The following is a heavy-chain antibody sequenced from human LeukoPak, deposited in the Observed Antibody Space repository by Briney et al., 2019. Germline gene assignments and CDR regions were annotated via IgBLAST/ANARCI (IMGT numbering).Heavy chain of an antibody. V-gene: IGHV4-59*08. CDR2: IFSTGST. CDR1: GGSISNYF. J-gene: IGHJ4*02. Sequence: SETLSLTCTVSGGSISNYFWSWIRQPPEKGLEWIGHIFSTGSTTYSPSLKSRVTISVDTSKNQFSLKLSSVTAADTAVYYCARQVVVVIIANFDYWGQGTLVTVSS. CDR3: ARQVVVVIIANFDY. D-gene: IGHD3-22*01.